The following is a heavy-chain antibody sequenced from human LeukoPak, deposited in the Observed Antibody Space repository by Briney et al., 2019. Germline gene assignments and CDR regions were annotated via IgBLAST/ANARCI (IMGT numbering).Heavy chain of an antibody. Sequence: PGRSLRLSCAASGFTFSSYAMHWVRQAPGKGLEWVAVISYDGSNKYYADSVKGRFTISRDNSKNTLYLQMNSLRAEDTAVYYCARDGWQWLSNLPDYWGQGTLVTVSS. CDR1: GFTFSSYA. D-gene: IGHD6-19*01. CDR2: ISYDGSNK. J-gene: IGHJ4*02. V-gene: IGHV3-30*04. CDR3: ARDGWQWLSNLPDY.